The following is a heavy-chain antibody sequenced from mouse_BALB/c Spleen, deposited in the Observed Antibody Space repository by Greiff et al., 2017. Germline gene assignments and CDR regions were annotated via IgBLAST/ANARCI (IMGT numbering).Heavy chain of an antibody. Sequence: EVNVVESGAELVRPGALVKLSCKASGFNIKDYYMHWVKQRPEQGLEWIGWIDPENGNTIYDPKFQGKASITADTSSNTAYLQLSSLTSEDTAVYYCARVGEVPFAYWGQGTLVTVSA. CDR3: ARVGEVPFAY. D-gene: IGHD2-14*01. V-gene: IGHV14-1*02. CDR2: IDPENGNT. J-gene: IGHJ3*01. CDR1: GFNIKDYY.